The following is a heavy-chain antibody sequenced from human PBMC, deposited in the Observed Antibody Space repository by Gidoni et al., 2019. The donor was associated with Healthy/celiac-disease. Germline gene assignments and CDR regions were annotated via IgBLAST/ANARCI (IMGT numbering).Heavy chain of an antibody. Sequence: QVQLVQSGAEVKKPGSSVKVSCKASGGTFSSYAISWVRQAPGQGLEWMGGIIPIFGTANYAQKFQGRVTITADESTSTAYMELSSLRSEDTAVYYCARNHRKGPMGIVGATIFDYWGQGTLVTVSS. CDR2: IIPIFGTA. V-gene: IGHV1-69*01. CDR1: GGTFSSYA. J-gene: IGHJ4*02. D-gene: IGHD1-26*01. CDR3: ARNHRKGPMGIVGATIFDY.